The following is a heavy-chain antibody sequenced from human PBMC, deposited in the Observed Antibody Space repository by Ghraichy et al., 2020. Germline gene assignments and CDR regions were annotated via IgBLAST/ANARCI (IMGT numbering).Heavy chain of an antibody. CDR1: GFTFSRHS. CDR3: ASPDGYHPLDAFDI. CDR2: ISSSGSTM. D-gene: IGHD5-24*01. J-gene: IGHJ3*02. Sequence: GESLNISCAASGFTFSRHSMNWVRQAPGKGLEWVSYISSSGSTMYYADSVKGRFTISRDNGKNSLYLQMSSLRDEDTAVYYCASPDGYHPLDAFDIWGQGTLVTVSS. V-gene: IGHV3-48*02.